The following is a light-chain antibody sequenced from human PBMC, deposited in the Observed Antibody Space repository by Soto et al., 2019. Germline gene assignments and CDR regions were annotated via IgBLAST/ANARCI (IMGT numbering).Light chain of an antibody. CDR1: SRDVGGYNY. CDR3: CSYAGSYTLV. V-gene: IGLV2-11*01. Sequence: QSALTQPRSVSGSPGQSGTISCTGTSRDVGGYNYVSWYQQHPGKAPKLMIYDVSKLPSGVPDRFSGSKSGNTASLTISGLQAEDEADYYCCSYAGSYTLVLGGGTKLTVL. J-gene: IGLJ2*01. CDR2: DVS.